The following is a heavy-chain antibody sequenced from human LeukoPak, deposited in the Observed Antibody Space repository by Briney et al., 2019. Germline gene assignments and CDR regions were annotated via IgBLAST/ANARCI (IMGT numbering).Heavy chain of an antibody. V-gene: IGHV4-31*03. J-gene: IGHJ4*02. CDR3: ARQDYHGSGSLDY. CDR1: GGSISSGGYY. CDR2: IYNSGST. D-gene: IGHD3-10*01. Sequence: SQTLSLTCTVSGGSISSGGYYWTWIRQHPGKGLEGIGNIYNSGSTYYNPSLKSRVTISVDTSKNQFSLKLSSVTAADTAVYYCARQDYHGSGSLDYWGQGTLVTVSS.